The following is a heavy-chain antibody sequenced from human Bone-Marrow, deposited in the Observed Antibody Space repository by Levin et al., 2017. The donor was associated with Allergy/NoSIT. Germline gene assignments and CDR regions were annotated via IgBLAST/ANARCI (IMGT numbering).Heavy chain of an antibody. Sequence: SCAVSGASITTSGFYWTWVRQLPGKGLEWLGYVRSGGDTYYNPSLRGRVTMSRDTSKNQFSLKVTSLTAADTAMYFCTRDAAGHYFDYWGQGTLVTVSS. CDR3: TRDAAGHYFDY. D-gene: IGHD6-25*01. CDR1: GASITTSGFY. V-gene: IGHV4-31*11. J-gene: IGHJ4*02. CDR2: VRSGGDT.